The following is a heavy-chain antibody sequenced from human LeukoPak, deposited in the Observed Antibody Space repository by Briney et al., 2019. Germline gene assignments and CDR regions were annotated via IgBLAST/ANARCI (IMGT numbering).Heavy chain of an antibody. Sequence: ASVKVSCKVSGYTLTELSMHWVRQAPGKGLEWMGGFDPEDGETIYAQKFQGRVTMTEDTSTDTAYMELNSLRTEDTAVYYCATRRYQLLFHWFDPWGQGTLVTVSS. V-gene: IGHV1-24*01. J-gene: IGHJ5*02. CDR1: GYTLTELS. CDR3: ATRRYQLLFHWFDP. D-gene: IGHD2-2*01. CDR2: FDPEDGET.